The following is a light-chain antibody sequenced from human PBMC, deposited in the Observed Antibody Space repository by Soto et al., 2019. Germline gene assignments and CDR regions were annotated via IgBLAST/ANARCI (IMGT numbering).Light chain of an antibody. CDR3: SSYRTGGHFV. CDR2: EVS. CDR1: SSDVGSYNL. V-gene: IGLV2-14*02. J-gene: IGLJ1*01. Sequence: QYVLAHPAAVCWSPGRSITISCTGTSSDVGSYNLVSWYQQLPGKAPKLLISEVSNRPSGVSHRFSGSKSGNTASLTISGLQAEEEADYYCSSYRTGGHFVFGTGTKVTVL.